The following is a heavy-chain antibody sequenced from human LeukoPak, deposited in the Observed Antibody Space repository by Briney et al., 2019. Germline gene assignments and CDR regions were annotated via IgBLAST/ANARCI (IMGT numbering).Heavy chain of an antibody. CDR2: INSDGSST. CDR1: GFTFSSFW. CDR3: ARGGQPGYSYGPDDY. Sequence: PGGSLRLSCAASGFTFSSFWMHWVRQAPGKGLVWVSRINSDGSSTAYADSVKGRFTISRDNAKNTLYLQMNSLRAEDTAVYYCARGGQPGYSYGPDDYWGQGTLVTVSS. J-gene: IGHJ4*02. D-gene: IGHD5-18*01. V-gene: IGHV3-74*01.